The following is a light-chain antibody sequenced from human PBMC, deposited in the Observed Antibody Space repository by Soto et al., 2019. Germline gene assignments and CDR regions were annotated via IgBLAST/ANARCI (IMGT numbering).Light chain of an antibody. J-gene: IGKJ2*01. CDR3: QHYKSELYT. CDR2: DAY. CDR1: QSISNW. V-gene: IGKV1-5*01. Sequence: IHMTLSTSTLSASVGDRVTIACRASQSISNWLDWYQQKPGKAPKVLIYDAYYLKSGVPSRFSGSGSGTEFTLTISSLQPDDFATYYCQHYKSELYTFGQGTKVDI.